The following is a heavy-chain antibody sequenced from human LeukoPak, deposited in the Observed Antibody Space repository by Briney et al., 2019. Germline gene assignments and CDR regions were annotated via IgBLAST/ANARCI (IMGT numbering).Heavy chain of an antibody. CDR2: IKQDGSEK. V-gene: IGHV3-7*01. J-gene: IGHJ4*02. CDR3: ARASSRGWYEVAYDY. D-gene: IGHD6-19*01. Sequence: GGSLRLSCAASGFTFSSYWMSWVRQAPGKGLEWVANIKQDGSEKYYVDSVKGRFTISRDNAKNSLYLQMNSLRAEDTTVYYCARASSRGWYEVAYDYWGQGTLVTVSS. CDR1: GFTFSSYW.